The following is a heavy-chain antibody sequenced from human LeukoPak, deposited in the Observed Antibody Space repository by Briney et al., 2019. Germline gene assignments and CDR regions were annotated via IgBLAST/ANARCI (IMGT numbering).Heavy chain of an antibody. D-gene: IGHD2/OR15-2a*01. Sequence: GGSLRLSCAASGFSFSSYSINLVRQAPGKGLEWVSYISGDGNAKHYTDSVKGRFTISRDNAKNALYLQMNSLRAEDTAVYFCARDYVYAFDYWGQGTLVTVSS. CDR3: ARDYVYAFDY. CDR1: GFSFSSYS. CDR2: ISGDGNAK. J-gene: IGHJ4*02. V-gene: IGHV3-48*01.